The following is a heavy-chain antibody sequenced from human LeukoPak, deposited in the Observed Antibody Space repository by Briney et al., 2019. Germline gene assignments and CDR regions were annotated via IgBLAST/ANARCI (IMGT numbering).Heavy chain of an antibody. CDR1: GGSFSGYY. J-gene: IGHJ6*03. D-gene: IGHD3-3*01. CDR3: ASRNRITVFGVITEYYMDV. Sequence: SETLSLTCAVYGGSFSGYYWSWIRQPPGKGLEWIGEINHSGSTNYNPSLKSRVTMSVDMSKNQFSLKLSSVIAADTAVYYCASRNRITVFGVITEYYMDVWGKGTTVTVSS. CDR2: INHSGST. V-gene: IGHV4-34*01.